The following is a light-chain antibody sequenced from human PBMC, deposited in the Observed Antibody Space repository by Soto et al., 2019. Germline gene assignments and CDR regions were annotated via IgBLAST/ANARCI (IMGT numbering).Light chain of an antibody. V-gene: IGLV4-60*03. CDR3: ETWDSNPHVV. J-gene: IGLJ2*01. CDR2: LEGSGSY. CDR1: SGHSSYI. Sequence: QTVVTQSSSASASLGSSVKLTCTLSSGHSSYIIAWHQQQPGKAPRYLMKLEGSGSYNKGSGVPDRFSGSSSGADRYLTISNLQSEDEADYYCETWDSNPHVVFGGRTKLTVL.